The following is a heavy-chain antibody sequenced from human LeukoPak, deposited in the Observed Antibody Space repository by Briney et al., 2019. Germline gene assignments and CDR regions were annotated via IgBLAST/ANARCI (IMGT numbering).Heavy chain of an antibody. Sequence: GRSLRLSCAASEFTFSSYGMHWVRQAPGKGLEWVAVILNDGSQEKYADSVKGRFTISKDNSKNTLFLQMNSLRAEDTAVYYCARDDALGDNALDIWGQGTMVTVSS. CDR1: EFTFSSYG. CDR3: ARDDALGDNALDI. CDR2: ILNDGSQE. V-gene: IGHV3-33*01. J-gene: IGHJ3*02. D-gene: IGHD3-16*01.